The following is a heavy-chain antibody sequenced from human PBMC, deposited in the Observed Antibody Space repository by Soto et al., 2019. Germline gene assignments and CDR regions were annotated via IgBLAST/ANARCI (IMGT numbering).Heavy chain of an antibody. V-gene: IGHV3-30*18. D-gene: IGHD6-6*01. CDR2: IWYDGGNK. CDR3: AKGDSSSSDVFDI. J-gene: IGHJ3*02. Sequence: QVQLVESGGGVVQPGRSLRLSCAASGFTFSSYGMHWVRQAPGKGLEWVAVIWYDGGNKFYADSVKGRFTISRDNSKNTLYLQMNSLRAGDTAMYYCAKGDSSSSDVFDIWGQGTMVTVSS. CDR1: GFTFSSYG.